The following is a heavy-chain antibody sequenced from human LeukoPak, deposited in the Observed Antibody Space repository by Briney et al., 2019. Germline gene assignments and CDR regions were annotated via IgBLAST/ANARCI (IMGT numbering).Heavy chain of an antibody. Sequence: KASETLSLTCTVSGDSISNHYWSWIREPPGKGLVWIGYIFYSGNTHYNPSLKSRVTMSVDTSKNQFSLRLSSVTPADTAVYYCARDRGEGIVGTFDYWGQGTLVTVSS. CDR2: IFYSGNT. CDR1: GDSISNHY. D-gene: IGHD1-26*01. CDR3: ARDRGEGIVGTFDY. V-gene: IGHV4-59*11. J-gene: IGHJ4*02.